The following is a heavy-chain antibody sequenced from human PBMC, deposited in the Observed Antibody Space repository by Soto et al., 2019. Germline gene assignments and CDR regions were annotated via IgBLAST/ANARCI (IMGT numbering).Heavy chain of an antibody. V-gene: IGHV5-51*01. Sequence: GESLKISCKGSGYNFAGYWLACVRQMPGKGLELMGIIYPSDSDTRYRPSLQGQVTISADKSISSAYLQWSSLRASDTAMYYCARGGVSTRTFDYWGQGTPVTVSS. CDR2: IYPSDSDT. J-gene: IGHJ4*02. CDR3: ARGGVSTRTFDY. D-gene: IGHD3-3*01. CDR1: GYNFAGYW.